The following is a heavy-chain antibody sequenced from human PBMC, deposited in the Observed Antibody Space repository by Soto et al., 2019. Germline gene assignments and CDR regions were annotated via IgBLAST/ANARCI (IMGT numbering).Heavy chain of an antibody. CDR1: GGSISSFD. J-gene: IGHJ5*02. D-gene: IGHD1-20*01. V-gene: IGHV4-59*01. Sequence: PSETLSLTCTVSGGSISSFDWSWFRQPPGKGLEWIGFINYSGSTNYKPSLKSRVTISIDTSKNLFSLKLSSVTAADTAVYYCARSLTGTPTQGLLELYALAPWGQGTLVTVSS. CDR3: ARSLTGTPTQGLLELYALAP. CDR2: INYSGST.